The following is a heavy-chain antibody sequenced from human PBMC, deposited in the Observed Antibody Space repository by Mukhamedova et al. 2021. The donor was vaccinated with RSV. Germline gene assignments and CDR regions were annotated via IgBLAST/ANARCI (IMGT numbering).Heavy chain of an antibody. V-gene: IGHV4-39*01. D-gene: IGHD6-19*01. CDR2: IYYSGST. J-gene: IGHJ4*02. CDR3: ARPGYSSGWYVYDY. Sequence: GKGLEWIGSIYYSGSTYYNPSLKSRVTISVDTSKNQFSLKLSSVTATDTAVYYCARPGYSSGWYVYDYWGQGTLVTVPP.